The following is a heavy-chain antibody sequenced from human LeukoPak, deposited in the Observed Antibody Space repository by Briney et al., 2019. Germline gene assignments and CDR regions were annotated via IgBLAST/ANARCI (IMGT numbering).Heavy chain of an antibody. CDR1: GFTFINAW. Sequence: PGGSLRLSCAASGFTFINAWMSWVRQAPGKGLEWVGRIKSKTHGGTTDYAAPVKGRFTISRDDSKNTLYLQMNSLKTEDTAVYYCATDGWGEIPSVGMDVWGQGTTVTVFS. J-gene: IGHJ6*02. V-gene: IGHV3-15*01. CDR2: IKSKTHGGTT. CDR3: ATDGWGEIPSVGMDV. D-gene: IGHD3-16*01.